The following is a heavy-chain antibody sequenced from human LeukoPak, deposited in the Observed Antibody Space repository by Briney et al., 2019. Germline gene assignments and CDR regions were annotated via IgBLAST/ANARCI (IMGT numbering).Heavy chain of an antibody. CDR2: IRYDGSNK. V-gene: IGHV3-30*02. Sequence: QSGGSLRLSCAASGFTFSSYGMHWVRQAPGKGLEWVAFIRYDGSNKYYADSVKGRFTISRDNAKNSLYLQMNSLRAEDTAVYYCASSEDPAGYSSSWASRENDDAFDIWGQGTMVTVSS. CDR3: ASSEDPAGYSSSWASRENDDAFDI. J-gene: IGHJ3*02. D-gene: IGHD6-13*01. CDR1: GFTFSSYG.